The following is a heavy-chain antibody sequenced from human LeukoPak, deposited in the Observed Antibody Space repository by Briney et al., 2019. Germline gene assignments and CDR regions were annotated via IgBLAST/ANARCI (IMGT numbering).Heavy chain of an antibody. J-gene: IGHJ4*02. CDR1: GGSVCSGSYY. CDR2: IYYSGST. Sequence: PSETLSLTCTVSGGSVCSGSYYWSWIRQPPGKGLEWIGYIYYSGSTNYNPSLKSRVTISVDTSKNQFSLKLSSVTAADTAVYYCASSQWLAYYFDYWGQGTLVTVSS. D-gene: IGHD6-19*01. V-gene: IGHV4-61*01. CDR3: ASSQWLAYYFDY.